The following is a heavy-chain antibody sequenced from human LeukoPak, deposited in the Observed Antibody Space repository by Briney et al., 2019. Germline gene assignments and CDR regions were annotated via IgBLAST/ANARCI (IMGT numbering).Heavy chain of an antibody. CDR3: ISGPLLADNRFDP. J-gene: IGHJ5*02. CDR1: GYAFYGYW. CDR2: IYPDDSTT. V-gene: IGHV5-51*01. D-gene: IGHD1-26*01. Sequence: GESLKISCRGFGYAFYGYWIGWVRQMPGKSLEWMGIIYPDDSTTEYSPSFQGQVTMSVDKSMSIAYLQWSSLKASDTAMLCEISGPLLADNRFDPWGQGTLVTVSS.